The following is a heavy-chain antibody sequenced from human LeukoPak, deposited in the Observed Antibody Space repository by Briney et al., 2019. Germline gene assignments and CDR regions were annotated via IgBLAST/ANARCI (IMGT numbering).Heavy chain of an antibody. CDR3: ARSVVTMIVVVRQAFDI. D-gene: IGHD3-22*01. CDR2: IYSGGST. V-gene: IGHV3-66*01. CDR1: GGSISSGSYY. Sequence: PSETLSLTCTVSGGSISSGSYYWSWIRQPPGKGLEWVSVIYSGGSTYYADSVKGRFTISRDNSKNTLYLQMNSLRAEDTAVYYCARSVVTMIVVVRQAFDIWGQGTMVTVSS. J-gene: IGHJ3*02.